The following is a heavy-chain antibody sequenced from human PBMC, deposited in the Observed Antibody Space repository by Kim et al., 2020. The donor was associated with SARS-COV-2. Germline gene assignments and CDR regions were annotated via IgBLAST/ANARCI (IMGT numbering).Heavy chain of an antibody. J-gene: IGHJ5*02. D-gene: IGHD3-9*01. CDR2: IYYSGST. Sequence: SENLSLTCTVSGGSISSSSYYWGWIRQPPGQGLEWIGSIYYSGSTYYNPSLKSRGTIFVDTSKNQFSLRLSSVTAADTVVYYCARPYDSLTGYYYGSWFDPWGQGTLVTVSS. CDR3: ARPYDSLTGYYYGSWFDP. CDR1: GGSISSSSYY. V-gene: IGHV4-39*01.